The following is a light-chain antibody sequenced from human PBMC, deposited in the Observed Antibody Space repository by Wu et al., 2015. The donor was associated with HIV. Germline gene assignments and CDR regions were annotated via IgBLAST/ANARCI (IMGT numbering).Light chain of an antibody. Sequence: DIQMTQSPSTLSASVGNRVTITCRASESISSWLAWYQQKPGTAPKLLIYEASSLESGVPSRFNGSGSGTEFTLTISSLQPDDFATYYCQQYNNYPYTFGQGTKLEIK. CDR3: QQYNNYPYT. J-gene: IGKJ2*01. CDR2: EAS. CDR1: ESISSW. V-gene: IGKV1-5*03.